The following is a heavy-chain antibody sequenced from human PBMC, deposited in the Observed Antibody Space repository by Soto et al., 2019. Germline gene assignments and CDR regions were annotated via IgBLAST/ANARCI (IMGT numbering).Heavy chain of an antibody. CDR3: ARNDYYDSSGYYTNWFDP. J-gene: IGHJ5*02. V-gene: IGHV4-30-2*01. CDR2: IYHSGST. CDR1: GGSISSGGYS. D-gene: IGHD3-22*01. Sequence: NPSETLSLTCAVSGGSISSGGYSWSWIRQPPGKGLEWIGYIYHSGSTYYNPSLKSRVTISVDRSKNQFSLKLSSVTAADTAVYYCARNDYYDSSGYYTNWFDPWGQGTLVTVSS.